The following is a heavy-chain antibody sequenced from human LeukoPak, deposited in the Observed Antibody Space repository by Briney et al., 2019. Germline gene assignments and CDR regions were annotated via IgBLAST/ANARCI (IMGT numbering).Heavy chain of an antibody. CDR2: INPNSGGT. CDR1: GYTFTGYY. V-gene: IGHV1-2*02. CDR3: ARASIVVVPAAIDFDY. D-gene: IGHD2-2*01. Sequence: AASVKVSCKASGYTFTGYYMHWVRQAPGQGLEWMGWINPNSGGTNYAQKFQGRVTMTRDTSISTAYMELSRLRSDDTAVYYCARASIVVVPAAIDFDYWGQGTLVTVSS. J-gene: IGHJ4*02.